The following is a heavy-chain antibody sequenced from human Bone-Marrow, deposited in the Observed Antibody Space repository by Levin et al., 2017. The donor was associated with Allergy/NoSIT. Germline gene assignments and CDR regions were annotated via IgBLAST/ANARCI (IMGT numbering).Heavy chain of an antibody. D-gene: IGHD6-13*01. J-gene: IGHJ4*02. V-gene: IGHV1-46*01. CDR2: INPSSGST. CDR3: ARAAAAGKRFDY. Sequence: GGSLRLSCKASGYTFTSYYIHWVRLAPGQGLEWMGIINPSSGSTTYAQKFQGRVTMTRDTSTSTVYMELSSLGSEDTAVYYCARAAAAGKRFDYWGQGTLVTVSS. CDR1: GYTFTSYY.